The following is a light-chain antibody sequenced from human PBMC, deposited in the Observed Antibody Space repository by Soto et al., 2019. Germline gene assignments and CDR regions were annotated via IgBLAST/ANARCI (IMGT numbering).Light chain of an antibody. Sequence: IQLTQSPSSLSASVGDRVTLTCRASQGISSYLAWYQQKPGKAPKLLIYAASTLQAGVPSRFSGSGSGTDFTLTITSLQPEDFATYYCQQLKSYPITFGQGTRLEIK. CDR3: QQLKSYPIT. CDR2: AAS. V-gene: IGKV1-9*01. J-gene: IGKJ5*01. CDR1: QGISSY.